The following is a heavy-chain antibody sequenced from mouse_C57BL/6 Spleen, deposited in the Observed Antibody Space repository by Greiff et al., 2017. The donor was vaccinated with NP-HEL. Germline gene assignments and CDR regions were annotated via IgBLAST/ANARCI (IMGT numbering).Heavy chain of an antibody. V-gene: IGHV1-82*01. CDR2: IYPGDGDT. Sequence: VQLQESGPELVKPGASVKISCKASGYAFSSSWMNWVKQRPGKGLEWIGRIYPGDGDTNYNGKFKGKATLTADKSSSTAYMQLSSLTSEDSAVYFCARSYYGSPYYYAMDYWGQGTSVTVSS. CDR3: ARSYYGSPYYYAMDY. J-gene: IGHJ4*01. D-gene: IGHD1-1*01. CDR1: GYAFSSSW.